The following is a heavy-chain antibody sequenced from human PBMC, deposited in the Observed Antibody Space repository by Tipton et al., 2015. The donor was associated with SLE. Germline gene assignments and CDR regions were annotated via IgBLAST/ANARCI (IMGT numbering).Heavy chain of an antibody. J-gene: IGHJ4*02. CDR1: GGSISSGGYY. D-gene: IGHD3-22*01. CDR2: ISYSGST. CDR3: ARDEYRYDGTGYHLLGHFDY. Sequence: TLSLTCTVSGGSISSGGYYWSWIRQSPGKGLEWIGYISYSGSTNYNSSLKSRLTISVDTSKNQFSLKLSSVTAADTAVYYCARDEYRYDGTGYHLLGHFDYWGQGTLVTVSS. V-gene: IGHV4-31*03.